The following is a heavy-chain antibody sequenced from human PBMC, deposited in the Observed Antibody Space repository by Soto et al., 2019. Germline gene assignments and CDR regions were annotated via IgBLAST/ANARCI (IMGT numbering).Heavy chain of an antibody. CDR2: IHYSGRT. CDR3: ARRRMLSEVGFDY. D-gene: IGHD2-8*01. CDR1: GGSTSDDYH. V-gene: IGHV4-31*02. J-gene: IGHJ4*01. Sequence: SETLSLTCSVSGGSTSDDYHWSMVRQHPGKDLEWIGSIHYSGRTYYNPSLNSRVVTSVDTSKSQYSLEVNSVTVADTAVYYCARRRMLSEVGFDYWG.